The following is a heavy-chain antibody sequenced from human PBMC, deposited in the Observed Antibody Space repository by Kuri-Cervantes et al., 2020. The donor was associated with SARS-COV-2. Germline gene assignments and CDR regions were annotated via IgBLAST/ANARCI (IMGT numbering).Heavy chain of an antibody. CDR1: GFTFSSYS. CDR2: ISSSSSYI. CDR3: ARRIRIAARPHYMDV. Sequence: LSLTCAASGFTFSSYSMNWVRQAPGKGLEWVSSISSSSSYIYHADSVKGRFTISRVNAKNSLYLQMNSLRAEDTAVYYCARRIRIAARPHYMDVWGKGTTVTVSS. D-gene: IGHD6-6*01. J-gene: IGHJ6*03. V-gene: IGHV3-21*01.